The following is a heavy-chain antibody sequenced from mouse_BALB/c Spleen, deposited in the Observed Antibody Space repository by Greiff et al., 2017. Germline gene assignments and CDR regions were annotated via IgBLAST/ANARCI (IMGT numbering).Heavy chain of an antibody. V-gene: IGHV5-6-5*01. J-gene: IGHJ4*01. CDR2: ISSGGST. Sequence: EVQGVESGGGLVKPGGSLKLSCAASGFTFSSYAMSWVRQTPEKRLEWVASISSGGSTYYPDSVKGRFTISRDNARNILYLQMSSLRSEDTAMYYCARGGDSYAMDYWGQGTSVTVSS. CDR3: ARGGDSYAMDY. CDR1: GFTFSSYA.